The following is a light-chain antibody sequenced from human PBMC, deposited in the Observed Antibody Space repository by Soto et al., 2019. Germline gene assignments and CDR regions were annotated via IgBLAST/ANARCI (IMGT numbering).Light chain of an antibody. CDR3: SSYTSSSSLV. J-gene: IGLJ2*01. CDR2: DVS. CDR1: SSDVGGYNY. Sequence: QSVLTQPASVSGSPGQSITISCTGTSSDVGGYNYVSWYQQHPGKVPKLMIYDVSNRPSGVSNRFSASKSGNTVSLTISGLQVEDEADYYCSSYTSSSSLVFGGVTKLTVL. V-gene: IGLV2-14*01.